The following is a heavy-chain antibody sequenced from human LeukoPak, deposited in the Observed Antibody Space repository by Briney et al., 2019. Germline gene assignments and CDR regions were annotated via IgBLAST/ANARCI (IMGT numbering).Heavy chain of an antibody. J-gene: IGHJ5*02. Sequence: SETLSLTCTVSGGSISSGGYYWSWIRQHPGKGLEWIGYIYYSGSTYYNLSLKSRVTISVDTSKNQFSLKLSSVTAADTAVYYCARESARSKKTHQLFDPWGQGTLVTVSS. CDR3: ARESARSKKTHQLFDP. V-gene: IGHV4-31*03. D-gene: IGHD6-13*01. CDR1: GGSISSGGYY. CDR2: IYYSGST.